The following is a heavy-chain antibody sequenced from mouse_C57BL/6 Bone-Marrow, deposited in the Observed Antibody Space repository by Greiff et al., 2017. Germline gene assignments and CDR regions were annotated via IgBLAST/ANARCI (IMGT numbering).Heavy chain of an antibody. CDR1: GFSLTSYG. CDR2: IWRGGST. V-gene: IGHV2-5*01. Sequence: QVQLQQSGPGLVQPSQSLSITCTVSGFSLTSYGVHWVRQSPGKGLEWLGVIWRGGSTDYNAAFMSRLSITKDNSKSQVFFKMNSLQADDTAIYXCAKYRVTTGYYAMDYWGQGTSVTVSS. CDR3: AKYRVTTGYYAMDY. D-gene: IGHD2-2*01. J-gene: IGHJ4*01.